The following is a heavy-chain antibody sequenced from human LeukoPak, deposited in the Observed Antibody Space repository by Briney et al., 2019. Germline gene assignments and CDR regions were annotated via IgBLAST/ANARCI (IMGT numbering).Heavy chain of an antibody. V-gene: IGHV3-53*01. CDR1: GFTVSTNY. CDR2: IYAGGAA. Sequence: PGGSLRLSCAAPGFTVSTNYLSWVRQAPGKGLEWVSVIYAGGAAYYADYVKGRFTISRDTSNNTLILQMHSLRVEDTAVYYCARSTSYHFDSWGQGTLVTVSS. CDR3: ARSTSYHFDS. J-gene: IGHJ4*02. D-gene: IGHD2-2*01.